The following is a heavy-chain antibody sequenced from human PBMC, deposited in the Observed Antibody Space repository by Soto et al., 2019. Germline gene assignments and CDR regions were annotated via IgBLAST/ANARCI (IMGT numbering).Heavy chain of an antibody. J-gene: IGHJ6*02. D-gene: IGHD6-13*01. CDR2: IYPGDSDT. CDR3: ARHPTAAGGLFYGMDV. V-gene: IGHV5-51*01. CDR1: GYSFTSYW. Sequence: GESLKISCQGSGYSFTSYWIGWVRQMPGKGLEWMGIIYPGDSDTRYSPSFQGQVTISADKSISTAYLQWSSLKASDTAMYYCARHPTAAGGLFYGMDVWGQGTTVTVSS.